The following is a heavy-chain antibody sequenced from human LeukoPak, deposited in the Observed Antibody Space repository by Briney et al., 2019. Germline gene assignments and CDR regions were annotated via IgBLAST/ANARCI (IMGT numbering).Heavy chain of an antibody. CDR3: ARRKYCSNTNCRVYNWFDP. CDR2: IYYSGST. CDR1: GGSISSSSYY. Sequence: PSETLSLTCTVSGGSISSSSYYWGWIRQPPGKGLEWIGSIYYSGSTYYNPSLKSRVTISIDTSKNQFSLKLSSVTAADTAVYYCARRKYCSNTNCRVYNWFDPWGQGTLVTVSS. V-gene: IGHV4-39*01. D-gene: IGHD2-2*01. J-gene: IGHJ5*02.